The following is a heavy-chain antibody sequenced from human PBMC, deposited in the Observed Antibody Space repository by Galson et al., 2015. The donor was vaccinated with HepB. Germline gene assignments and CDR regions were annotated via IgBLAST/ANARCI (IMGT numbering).Heavy chain of an antibody. V-gene: IGHV3-9*01. CDR2: ISWNSGTI. CDR1: GFTFHDYA. CDR3: AKATGRSDDHGHYALDY. D-gene: IGHD4-17*01. J-gene: IGHJ4*02. Sequence: SLRLSCAASGFTFHDYAMHWVRHAPTKGLEWVSGISWNSGTIVYADSVKGRFTISRDNAKNSLYLQMNSLSAEDTALYYCAKATGRSDDHGHYALDYWGQGTLVSVSS.